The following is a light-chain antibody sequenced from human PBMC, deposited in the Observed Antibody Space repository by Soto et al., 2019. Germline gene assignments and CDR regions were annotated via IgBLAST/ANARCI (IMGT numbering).Light chain of an antibody. V-gene: IGKV1-5*03. CDR2: KAS. J-gene: IGKJ3*01. Sequence: DIQMTQSPSTLSASVGDRVTITCRASQSISSWLAWYQQKPGKAPKLLIYKASSLESGVPSRFSGSGSGTEFTLTISSLQPDDFAAYYCQQYKSYSVTFGPGTKVDIK. CDR3: QQYKSYSVT. CDR1: QSISSW.